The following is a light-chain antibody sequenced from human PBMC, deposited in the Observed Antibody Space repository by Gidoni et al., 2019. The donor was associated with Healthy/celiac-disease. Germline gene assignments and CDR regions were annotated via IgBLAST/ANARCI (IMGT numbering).Light chain of an antibody. CDR2: WAS. J-gene: IGKJ4*01. CDR1: QSVLYSSNNKNY. CDR3: QQYYSTPLT. V-gene: IGKV4-1*01. Sequence: GSLGERATINCKSSQSVLYSSNNKNYLAWYQQKPGQPPKLLIYWASTRESGVPDRFSGSGSGTDFTLTISSLQAEDVAVYYCQQYYSTPLTFGGGTKVEIK.